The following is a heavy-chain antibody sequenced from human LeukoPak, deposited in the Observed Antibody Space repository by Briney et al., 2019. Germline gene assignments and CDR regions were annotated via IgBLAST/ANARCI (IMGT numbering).Heavy chain of an antibody. J-gene: IGHJ5*02. V-gene: IGHV4-39*07. D-gene: IGHD3-3*01. CDR2: INHSGST. Sequence: SETLSLTCTVSGGSISSSSYYWGWIRQPPGKGLEWIGEINHSGSTNYNPSLKSRVTISVDTSKKQFSLKLSSVTAADTAVYYCARRHYDFWSGYSTRNWFDPWGQGTLVTVSS. CDR3: ARRHYDFWSGYSTRNWFDP. CDR1: GGSISSSSYY.